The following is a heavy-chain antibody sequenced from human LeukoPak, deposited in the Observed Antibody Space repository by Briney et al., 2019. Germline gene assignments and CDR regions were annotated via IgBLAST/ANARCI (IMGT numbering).Heavy chain of an antibody. CDR2: INKDGSEK. CDR1: GFTFSNYW. D-gene: IGHD6-19*01. J-gene: IGHJ4*02. Sequence: GGSLRLSCAASGFTFSNYWINWVRQAPGKGLEWVANINKDGSEKYYVDSVKGRFTISRDNDKNSLHLQMNSLRAEDAAVYYCGYSSGWLFDYWGQGALVTVSS. V-gene: IGHV3-7*01. CDR3: GYSSGWLFDY.